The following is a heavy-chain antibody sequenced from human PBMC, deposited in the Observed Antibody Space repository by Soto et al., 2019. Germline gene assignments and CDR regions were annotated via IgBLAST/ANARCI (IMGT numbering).Heavy chain of an antibody. J-gene: IGHJ6*04. V-gene: IGHV3-7*01. D-gene: IGHD6-6*01. Sequence: EVQLVESGGGLVQPGGSLRLSCAASGFTFSSYWMSWFRQAPGKGLEWVANIKQDGSEDNYVDSVKGRFTISRDNAKNALYLQMISLRVEDTAVYYCAREIAARLWGKGTTVTVSS. CDR3: AREIAARL. CDR1: GFTFSSYW. CDR2: IKQDGSED.